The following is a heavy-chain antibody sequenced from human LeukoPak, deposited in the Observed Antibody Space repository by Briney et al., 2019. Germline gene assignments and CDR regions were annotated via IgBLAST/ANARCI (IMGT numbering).Heavy chain of an antibody. J-gene: IGHJ3*02. Sequence: GESLKISCKGSGYSYTSHWIGWVRQMHGKGLEWMGIIYPGDSDTRYSPSFQGQVTISADKSISTAYLQWSRLKASDTAMYYCARREWLFNAFDIWGQGTMVTVSS. CDR2: IYPGDSDT. CDR1: GYSYTSHW. D-gene: IGHD6-19*01. CDR3: ARREWLFNAFDI. V-gene: IGHV5-51*01.